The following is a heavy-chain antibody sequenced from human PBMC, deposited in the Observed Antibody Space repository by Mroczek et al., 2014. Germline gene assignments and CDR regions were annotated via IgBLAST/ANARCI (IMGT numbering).Heavy chain of an antibody. Sequence: QVQLVESGPGLVKPSETLSLTCTVSGGSISSSSYYWGWIRQPPGKGLEWIGSIYYSGSTYYNPSLKSRVTISVDTSKNQFSLKLSSVTAADTAVYYCARDDYGGNSVGIRTYNWFDPWGQGTLVTVSS. CDR2: IYYSGST. J-gene: IGHJ5*02. V-gene: IGHV4-39*02. CDR3: ARDDYGGNSVGIRTYNWFDP. CDR1: GGSISSSSYY. D-gene: IGHD4-23*01.